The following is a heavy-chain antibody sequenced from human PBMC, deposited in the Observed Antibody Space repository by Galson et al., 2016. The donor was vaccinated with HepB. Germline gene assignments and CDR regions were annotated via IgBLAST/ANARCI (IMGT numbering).Heavy chain of an antibody. J-gene: IGHJ5*02. CDR1: GFTFSSYW. D-gene: IGHD6-13*01. Sequence: SLRLSCAASGFTFSSYWMTWVRQAPGKGLEWVANINLDGSRTYYVDSVKGRFTISRDNGKNSLYLEMKSLRAEDTAVYYCASHGPKVRSWWGKWFDPWGQGTLVTVSS. CDR2: INLDGSRT. V-gene: IGHV3-7*02. CDR3: ASHGPKVRSWWGKWFDP.